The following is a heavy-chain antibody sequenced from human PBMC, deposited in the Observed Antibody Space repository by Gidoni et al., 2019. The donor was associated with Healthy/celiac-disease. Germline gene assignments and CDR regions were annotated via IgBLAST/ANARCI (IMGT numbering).Heavy chain of an antibody. CDR3: ASAATIAAAPGGDFQH. J-gene: IGHJ1*01. CDR1: GFTFRSYA. V-gene: IGHV3-23*01. Sequence: EVQLLESGGGLVQPGGSLRLSCAASGFTFRSYAMSWVRQAPGKGLGWVSAISGSGGSTYYADSVKGRFTISRDNSKNTLYLQMNSLRAEDTAVYYCASAATIAAAPGGDFQHWGQGTLVTVSS. CDR2: ISGSGGST. D-gene: IGHD6-13*01.